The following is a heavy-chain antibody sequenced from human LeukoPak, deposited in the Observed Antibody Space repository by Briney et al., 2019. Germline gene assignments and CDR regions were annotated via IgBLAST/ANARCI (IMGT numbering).Heavy chain of an antibody. J-gene: IGHJ4*02. D-gene: IGHD3-16*01. Sequence: SETLSLTCTVSGGSISSQYWSGIRQPPGKGLEWIGYIYYSGSTNYNPSLKSRVTISVDTSKNQFSLKLSSVTAADTAVYYCARDVGGYFDYWGQGTLVTVSS. V-gene: IGHV4-59*11. CDR2: IYYSGST. CDR3: ARDVGGYFDY. CDR1: GGSISSQY.